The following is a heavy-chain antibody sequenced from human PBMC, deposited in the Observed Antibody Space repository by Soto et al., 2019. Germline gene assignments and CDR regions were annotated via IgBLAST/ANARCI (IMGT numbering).Heavy chain of an antibody. D-gene: IGHD3-22*01. CDR3: ARDHPPYYYDSSGPSYYFDY. Sequence: GASVKVSCKASGYTFTSYYMHWVRQAPGQGLEWMGIINPSGGSTSYAQKFQGRVTMTRDTSTSTVYMELSSLRSEDTAVYYCARDHPPYYYDSSGPSYYFDYWGQGTLVTVSS. V-gene: IGHV1-46*01. CDR1: GYTFTSYY. J-gene: IGHJ4*02. CDR2: INPSGGST.